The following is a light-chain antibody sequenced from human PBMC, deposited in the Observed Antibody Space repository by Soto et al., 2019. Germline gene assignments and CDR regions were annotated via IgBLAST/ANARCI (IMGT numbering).Light chain of an antibody. V-gene: IGKV4-1*01. CDR3: QQYYSPWT. CDR1: QSVLYNSNNKNY. J-gene: IGKJ1*01. CDR2: WAS. Sequence: DIVMTQSPDSLAVYLGERATINCKSSQSVLYNSNNKNYLAWYQQKPGQPPKLLIYWASTRESGVPDRFSGSGSGTDFTLIISSLQAEDVAVYYCQQYYSPWTFGQGTKVEIK.